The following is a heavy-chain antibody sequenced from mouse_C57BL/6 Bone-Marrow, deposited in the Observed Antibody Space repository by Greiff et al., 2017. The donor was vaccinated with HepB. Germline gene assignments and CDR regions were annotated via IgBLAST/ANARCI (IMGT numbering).Heavy chain of an antibody. V-gene: IGHV1-31*01. CDR2: IYPYNGVS. J-gene: IGHJ1*03. CDR3: ARSRDYDRYFDV. D-gene: IGHD2-4*01. Sequence: EVQRVESGPELVKPGASVKISCKASGYSFTGYYMHWVKQSHGNILDWIGYIYPYNGVSSYNQKFKGKATLTVDKSSSTAYMELRSLTSEDSAVYYCARSRDYDRYFDVWGTGTTVTVSS. CDR1: GYSFTGYY.